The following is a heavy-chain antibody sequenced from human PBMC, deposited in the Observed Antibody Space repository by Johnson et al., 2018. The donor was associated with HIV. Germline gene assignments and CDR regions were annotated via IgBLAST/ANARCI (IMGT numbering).Heavy chain of an antibody. Sequence: QVQLVESGGGLVQPGGSLRLSCAASGFTFSDYYMSWIRQAPGKGLEWVSYISSSGSTIYYADSVKGRFTISRDNSKNTLYLQMGSLRAEDMAVYYCARVGYHDAFDIWGQGTMVTVSS. CDR1: GFTFSDYY. CDR3: ARVGYHDAFDI. D-gene: IGHD3-16*02. J-gene: IGHJ3*02. V-gene: IGHV3-11*04. CDR2: ISSSGSTI.